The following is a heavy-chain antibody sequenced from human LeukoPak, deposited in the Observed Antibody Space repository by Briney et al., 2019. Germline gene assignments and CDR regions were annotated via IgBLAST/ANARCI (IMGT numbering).Heavy chain of an antibody. CDR3: ARAMLHYDFWSGYLYYFDY. D-gene: IGHD3-3*01. CDR2: INHSGGT. CDR1: GGSFSGYY. J-gene: IGHJ4*02. Sequence: SETLSLTCAVYGGSFSGYYWSWIRQPPGKGLEWIGEINHSGGTNYNPSLKSRVTISVNTSKNQFSLKLSSVTAADTAVYYCARAMLHYDFWSGYLYYFDYWGQGTLVTVSS. V-gene: IGHV4-34*01.